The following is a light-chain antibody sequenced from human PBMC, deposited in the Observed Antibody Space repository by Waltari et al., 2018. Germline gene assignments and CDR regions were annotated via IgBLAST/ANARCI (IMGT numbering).Light chain of an antibody. CDR3: QQYDISPLT. V-gene: IGKV3-20*01. CDR2: GAS. CDR1: KNVRTAY. J-gene: IGKJ4*01. Sequence: IVLTPSPGTLSLSPGESTTLSCRANKNVRTAYLAWYQQKPGPAPTLLIYGASSRATGIPDRFSGSGSGTDFSLTISSLEPEDFAVYYCQQYDISPLTFGRGTKVEIK.